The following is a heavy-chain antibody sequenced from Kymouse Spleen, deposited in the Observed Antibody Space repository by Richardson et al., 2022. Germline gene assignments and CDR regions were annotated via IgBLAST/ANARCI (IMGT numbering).Heavy chain of an antibody. V-gene: IGHV4-59*01. CDR2: IYYSGST. CDR1: GGSISSYY. D-gene: IGHD6-6*01. Sequence: QVQLQESGPGLVKPSETLSLTCTVSGGSISSYYWSWIRQPPGKGLEWIGYIYYSGSTNYNPSLKSRVTISVDTSKNQFSLKLSSVTAADTAVYYCARGGVAARPIDYWGQGTLVTVSS. CDR3: ARGGVAARPIDY. J-gene: IGHJ4*02.